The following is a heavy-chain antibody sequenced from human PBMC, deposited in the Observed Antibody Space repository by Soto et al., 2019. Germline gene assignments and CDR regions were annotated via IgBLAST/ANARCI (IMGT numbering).Heavy chain of an antibody. CDR2: ISGSGGST. D-gene: IGHD3-3*01. J-gene: IGHJ3*02. Sequence: GGSLRLSCAASGFTFSSYAMSWVRQAPGKGLEWVSAISGSGGSTYYADSVKGRFTISRDNSKNTLYLQMNSLRAEDTAVYYCARAQGSEYGPEDDTSYYDFWSGYAAFDIWGQGTMVTVSS. CDR3: ARAQGSEYGPEDDTSYYDFWSGYAAFDI. V-gene: IGHV3-23*01. CDR1: GFTFSSYA.